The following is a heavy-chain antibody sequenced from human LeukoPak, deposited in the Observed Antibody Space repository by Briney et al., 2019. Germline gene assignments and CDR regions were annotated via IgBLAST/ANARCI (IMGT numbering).Heavy chain of an antibody. Sequence: PGGSLRLSCAASGFTFSRYWMHWVRQAPGKGLVWVSRIDSDGGSIRYADTVKGRFTISRDNAKNTLSLQMNSLRPEDTAVYYCARVGFGSGSPFDNWGQGTLVTVSS. V-gene: IGHV3-74*01. CDR3: ARVGFGSGSPFDN. CDR2: IDSDGGSI. J-gene: IGHJ4*02. D-gene: IGHD3-22*01. CDR1: GFTFSRYW.